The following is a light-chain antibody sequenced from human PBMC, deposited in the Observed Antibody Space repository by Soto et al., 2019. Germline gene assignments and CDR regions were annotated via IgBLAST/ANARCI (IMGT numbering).Light chain of an antibody. J-gene: IGKJ5*01. CDR2: GAS. V-gene: IGKV3-11*01. Sequence: EIVLTQSPATLSLSPGERATLSCRASQSVNSYLAWYQHKPGQAPRLLIYGASNRATGIPARFSSSGSGTDFTLTISSLEPEDFAVYYCQQRSNWPPLTFGQGTRLEIK. CDR3: QQRSNWPPLT. CDR1: QSVNSY.